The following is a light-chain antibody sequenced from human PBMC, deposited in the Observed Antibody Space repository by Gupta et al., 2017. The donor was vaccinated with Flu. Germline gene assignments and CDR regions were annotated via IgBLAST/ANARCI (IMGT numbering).Light chain of an antibody. CDR3: SSNTSSYTYV. CDR1: SSDIGNYNR. J-gene: IGLJ1*01. V-gene: IGLV2-18*02. CDR2: EVS. Sequence: QSALTQPPSVSGSPGQSVTISCTGTSSDIGNYNRVSWYQQSPGTAPKLMIYEVSNRPSGVPDRFSGSKSGNTASLTITGLQADDEADFYCSSNTSSYTYVFGTGTKVTVL.